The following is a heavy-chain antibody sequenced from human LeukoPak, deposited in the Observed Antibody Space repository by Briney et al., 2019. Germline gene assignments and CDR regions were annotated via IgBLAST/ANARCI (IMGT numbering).Heavy chain of an antibody. CDR2: INPNSGGT. CDR1: GYTFTGYY. V-gene: IGHV1-2*02. D-gene: IGHD6-13*01. J-gene: IGHJ5*01. Sequence: ASVKVSCKASGYTFTGYYMHWVRQAPGQGLEWMGWINPNSGGTNYAQKFQGRVTMTRDTSISTAYMELRSLRSDDTAVYYCARDAPLSSSWFGYWGQGTLVTVSS. CDR3: ARDAPLSSSWFGY.